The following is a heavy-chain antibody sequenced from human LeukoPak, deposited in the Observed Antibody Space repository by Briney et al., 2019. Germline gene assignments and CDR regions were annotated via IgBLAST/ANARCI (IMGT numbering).Heavy chain of an antibody. CDR1: GGSFSGYY. D-gene: IGHD1-7*01. J-gene: IGHJ6*03. CDR2: IYTSGST. CDR3: ARGQLELPLFYYYYMDV. Sequence: SETLSLTCAVYGGSFSGYYWSWIRQPAGKGLEWIGRIYTSGSTNYNPSLKSRVTISVDTSKNQFSLKLSSVTAADTAVYYCARGQLELPLFYYYYMDVWGKGTTVTVSS. V-gene: IGHV4-59*10.